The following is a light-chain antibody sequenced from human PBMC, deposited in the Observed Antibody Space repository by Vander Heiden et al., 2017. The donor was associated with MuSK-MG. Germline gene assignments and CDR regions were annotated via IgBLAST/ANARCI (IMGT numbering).Light chain of an antibody. V-gene: IGKV3-15*01. J-gene: IGKJ5*01. Sequence: EIVLTQSPATLSVSPGEGATLSCRASQSVGINLVWYQQKPGQAPRPFIHGATNRATEIPARFSGSGSGTEFTLTFSSLQSEDLAVYYCQQYNMWPITFGQGTRLEIK. CDR2: GAT. CDR1: QSVGIN. CDR3: QQYNMWPIT.